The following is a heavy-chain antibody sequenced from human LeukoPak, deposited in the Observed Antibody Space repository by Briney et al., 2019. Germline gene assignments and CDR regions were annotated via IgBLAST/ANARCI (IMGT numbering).Heavy chain of an antibody. V-gene: IGHV4-34*01. CDR3: ARGPGSSWDY. CDR1: GGSFSGYY. CDR2: INHSGST. Sequence: SETLSLTCAVYGGSFSGYYWSWIRQPPGKGLEWIGEINHSGSTNYNPSLKSRVTISVDTSKNQFSLKLSSVTAADTAVYYCARGPGSSWDYRGQGTLVTVSS. J-gene: IGHJ4*02. D-gene: IGHD6-6*01.